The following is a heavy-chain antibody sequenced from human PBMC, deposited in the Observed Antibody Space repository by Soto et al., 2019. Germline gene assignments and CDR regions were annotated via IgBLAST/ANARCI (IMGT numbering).Heavy chain of an antibody. Sequence: EVQLVESGGGLVQPGGSLRLSCAASGFIFSTYWMHWVRQAPGKGLVWVSRINSDGSSLSNADSVKGRFTISRDNAKNKLYLQMTSLRAEDTDVYYCASQSGFGSPLGLDPWGQGTLVTVPS. J-gene: IGHJ5*02. CDR3: ASQSGFGSPLGLDP. CDR2: INSDGSSL. V-gene: IGHV3-74*01. D-gene: IGHD3-3*01. CDR1: GFIFSTYW.